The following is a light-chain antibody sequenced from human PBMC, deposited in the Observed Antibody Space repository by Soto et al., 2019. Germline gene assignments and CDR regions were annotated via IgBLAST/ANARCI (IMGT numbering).Light chain of an antibody. Sequence: DIQMTQSPGTLSPSVGDSVAITWRASQSIGDWLAWYQHKPWKATKLLIYRSSHLATGVPSRFSGSGSGTEFTFSISSLQPDDFAPYYCQHYDSYPVTFGQGTNLEI. V-gene: IGKV1-5*03. CDR3: QHYDSYPVT. J-gene: IGKJ2*01. CDR1: QSIGDW. CDR2: RSS.